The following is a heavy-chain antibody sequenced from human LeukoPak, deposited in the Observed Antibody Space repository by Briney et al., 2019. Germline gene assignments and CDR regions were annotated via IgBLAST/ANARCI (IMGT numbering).Heavy chain of an antibody. D-gene: IGHD3-10*01. Sequence: ASVKVSCKASGYTFTGYYMHWVRQAPGQGLEWMGCINPNSGGTNYAQKFQGRVTMTRDTSISTAYMELSRLISDDTAVYYCASWKDGSGTNYYYTDVWGKGTTVTVSS. J-gene: IGHJ6*03. CDR1: GYTFTGYY. CDR2: INPNSGGT. V-gene: IGHV1-2*02. CDR3: ASWKDGSGTNYYYTDV.